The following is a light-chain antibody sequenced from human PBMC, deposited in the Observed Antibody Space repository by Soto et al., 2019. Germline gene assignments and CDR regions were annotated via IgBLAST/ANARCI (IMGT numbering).Light chain of an antibody. CDR1: SSDVGTYNL. CDR2: EVS. Sequence: QSALTQPASVSGSPGQSITISCTGTSSDVGTYNLVSWYQQHPGKAPKLIISEVSKRPSGVSHRFSGSKSGNTASLTISGLQAEDEADYYCCSYAGSSTFVVFGGGTKLTVL. V-gene: IGLV2-23*02. CDR3: CSYAGSSTFVV. J-gene: IGLJ2*01.